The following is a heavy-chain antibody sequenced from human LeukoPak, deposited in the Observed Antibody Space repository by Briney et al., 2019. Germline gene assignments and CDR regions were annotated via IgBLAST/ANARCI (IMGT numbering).Heavy chain of an antibody. D-gene: IGHD3-22*01. CDR1: GYTFTSYG. Sequence: GASVKVSCKASGYTFTSYGISWVRQAPGQGLEWMGWISAYNGNTNYAQKLQGRVTMTTDTSTSTAYMELRSLRSDDTAVYYCARGPLLGYDTNDSGFDIWGQGTLVIVSS. CDR3: ARGPLLGYDTNDSGFDI. J-gene: IGHJ3*02. V-gene: IGHV1-18*01. CDR2: ISAYNGNT.